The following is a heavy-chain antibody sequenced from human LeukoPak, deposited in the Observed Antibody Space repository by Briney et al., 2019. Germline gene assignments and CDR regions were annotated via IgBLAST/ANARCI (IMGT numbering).Heavy chain of an antibody. CDR3: ARDRSDGDYGLYFDL. V-gene: IGHV3-48*02. J-gene: IGHJ2*01. CDR2: IGSSSSTI. D-gene: IGHD4-17*01. CDR1: GFTFSSYS. Sequence: GGSLRLSCAASGFTFSSYSMNWVRQAPGKGLEWVSYIGSSSSTIYYADSVKGRFTISRDNAKNSLYLQMNSLRDEDTAVYYCARDRSDGDYGLYFDLWGRGTLVTVSS.